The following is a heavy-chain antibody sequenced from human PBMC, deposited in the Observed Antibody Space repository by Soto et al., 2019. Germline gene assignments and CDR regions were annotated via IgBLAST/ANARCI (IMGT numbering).Heavy chain of an antibody. CDR2: ISGSGGST. CDR3: TTDRGYLTFDY. D-gene: IGHD3-22*01. CDR1: EFTFSSYA. V-gene: IGHV3-23*01. Sequence: PGGSLRLSCAASEFTFSSYAMSWVRQAPGKGLEWVSGISGSGGSTYYADSVKGRFTVSRDNVKNSLYLQMNSLRAEDTAMYYCTTDRGYLTFDYWGPGTLVTVSS. J-gene: IGHJ4*02.